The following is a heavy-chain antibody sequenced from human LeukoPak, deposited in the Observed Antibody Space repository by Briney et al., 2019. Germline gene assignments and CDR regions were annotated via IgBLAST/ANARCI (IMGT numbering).Heavy chain of an antibody. CDR2: INTDGTTT. CDR1: GFTFSNYW. V-gene: IGHV3-74*01. D-gene: IGHD3-16*01. Sequence: PGGSLRLSCAASGFTFSNYWMHWVRQVPGKGLVWVSRINTDGTTTNYADSVKGRFTIFRDNAKNTLYLQMNSLRAEDTAVYYCARAVSTSLRLTTYWGQGTLVTISS. CDR3: ARAVSTSLRLTTY. J-gene: IGHJ4*02.